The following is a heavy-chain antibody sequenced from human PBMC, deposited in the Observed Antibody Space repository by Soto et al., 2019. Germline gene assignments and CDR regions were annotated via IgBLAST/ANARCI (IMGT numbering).Heavy chain of an antibody. J-gene: IGHJ4*02. Sequence: SETLSLTCTVSGGSISSYYWGWIRQPPGKGLEWIGYIFYSGSTNYNPSLEGRVTISVDTSKNQFSLKVSSVTAADTAVYYCARQTYYDFWSGYYVYWGQGTLVTVSS. CDR3: ARQTYYDFWSGYYVY. V-gene: IGHV4-59*08. CDR1: GGSISSYY. D-gene: IGHD3-3*01. CDR2: IFYSGST.